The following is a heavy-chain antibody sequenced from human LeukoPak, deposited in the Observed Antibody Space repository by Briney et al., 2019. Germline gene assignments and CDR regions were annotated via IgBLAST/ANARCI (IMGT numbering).Heavy chain of an antibody. V-gene: IGHV3-7*01. Sequence: GGSLRLSCATSGFTFSNYDIHWVRQAPGKGREWVANIKQDGSEKYYVDSVKGRFTISRDNAKNSLYLQMNSLRAEDTAVYYCARDAEPTTMATPHFDYWGQGTLVTVSS. CDR2: IKQDGSEK. D-gene: IGHD5-24*01. J-gene: IGHJ4*02. CDR3: ARDAEPTTMATPHFDY. CDR1: GFTFSNYD.